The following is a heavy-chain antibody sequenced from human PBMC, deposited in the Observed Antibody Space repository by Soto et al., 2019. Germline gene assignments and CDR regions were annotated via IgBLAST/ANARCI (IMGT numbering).Heavy chain of an antibody. CDR2: FDPEDGET. V-gene: IGHV1-24*01. Sequence: GASVKVSCKVSGYTLTELSMHWVRQAPGKGLEWMGGFDPEDGETIYAQKFQGRVTMTEDTSTDTAYMKLSSVTAADTAVYYCARAQPGGWFDPWGQGTLVTVSS. J-gene: IGHJ5*02. D-gene: IGHD2-2*01. CDR3: ARAQPGGWFDP. CDR1: GYTLTELS.